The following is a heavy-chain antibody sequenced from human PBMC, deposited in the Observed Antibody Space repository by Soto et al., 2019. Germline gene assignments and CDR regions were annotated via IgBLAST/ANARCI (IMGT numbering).Heavy chain of an antibody. Sequence: QVQLVESGGGVVQPGRSLRLSCAASGFTFSSYGMHWVRQAPGKGLEWVAVISYDGSNKYYADSVKGRFTISRDNSKNPLYLQMNSLRAEDKAVYYCAKDLRYYYDSSGSNPFDYWGQGTLVTVSS. D-gene: IGHD3-22*01. CDR3: AKDLRYYYDSSGSNPFDY. CDR2: ISYDGSNK. CDR1: GFTFSSYG. V-gene: IGHV3-30*18. J-gene: IGHJ4*02.